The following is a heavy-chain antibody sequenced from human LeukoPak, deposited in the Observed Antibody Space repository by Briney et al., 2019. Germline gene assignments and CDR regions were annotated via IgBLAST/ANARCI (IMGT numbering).Heavy chain of an antibody. CDR2: IYTSGST. Sequence: SETLSLTCTVPGGSISGGSYYWSWIRQPAGKGLEWIGRIYTSGSTNYNPSLKSRVTISVDTSKNQFSLKLSSVTAADTAVYYCARDRNWNYEYWGQGTLVTVSS. CDR3: ARDRNWNYEY. D-gene: IGHD1-7*01. CDR1: GGSISGGSYY. V-gene: IGHV4-61*02. J-gene: IGHJ4*02.